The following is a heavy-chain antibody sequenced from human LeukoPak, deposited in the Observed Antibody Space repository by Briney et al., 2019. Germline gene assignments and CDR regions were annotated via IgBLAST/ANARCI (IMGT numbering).Heavy chain of an antibody. D-gene: IGHD1-26*01. J-gene: IGHJ4*02. V-gene: IGHV1-2*02. Sequence: ASVKVSCKASGYTFTGYYMHWVRQAPGQGLEWMGWINPNSGGTNYAQKFQGRVTMTRDTSISTAYMELSRLRSDDTAVYYCARSTGGSYYGSYWGQGTLVTVSS. CDR1: GYTFTGYY. CDR3: ARSTGGSYYGSY. CDR2: INPNSGGT.